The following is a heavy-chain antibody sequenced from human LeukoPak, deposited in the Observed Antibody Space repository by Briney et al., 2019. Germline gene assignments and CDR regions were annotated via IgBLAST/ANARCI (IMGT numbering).Heavy chain of an antibody. CDR3: AGATKWLAHDF. CDR2: IFDAGRT. V-gene: IGHV3-53*01. CDR1: GFTVSGTY. Sequence: GGSLRLSCAASGFTVSGTYMSWVRQAAGKGWEWVSTIFDAGRTTYADSVKGRFTISRDNYKNTLFLQMKSLRADDMAVYYCAGATKWLAHDFWGQGTLVSVSS. J-gene: IGHJ4*02. D-gene: IGHD6-19*01.